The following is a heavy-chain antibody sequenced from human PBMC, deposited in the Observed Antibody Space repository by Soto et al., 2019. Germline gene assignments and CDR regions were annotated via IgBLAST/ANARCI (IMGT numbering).Heavy chain of an antibody. J-gene: IGHJ4*02. CDR1: GFSLSTSGVG. V-gene: IGHV2-5*02. CDR3: AHSISSSWYLGFDY. Sequence: QITLKESGPTLVKPTQTLTLTCPFSGFSLSTSGVGVGWIRPPPGKALEWLALIYWDDDKPYSPSLKSRLTITQDTSKSQVVRTMTNMDPVDTATYDWAHSISSSWYLGFDYWGQGTLVTVSS. D-gene: IGHD6-13*01. CDR2: IYWDDDK.